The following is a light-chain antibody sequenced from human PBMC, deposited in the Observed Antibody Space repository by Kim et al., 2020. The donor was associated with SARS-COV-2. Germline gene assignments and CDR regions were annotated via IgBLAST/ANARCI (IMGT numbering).Light chain of an antibody. CDR2: GKN. Sequence: GQTVRMTCQGESLRSYYASWDQKKQGQAHVRVIYGKNNRPKGIADRFTGYSSGNTAYLTITGAQAEDEDDYKCNTRDSSGNQLVVGTETKVTIL. V-gene: IGLV3-19*01. CDR3: NTRDSSGNQLV. J-gene: IGLJ1*01. CDR1: SLRSYY.